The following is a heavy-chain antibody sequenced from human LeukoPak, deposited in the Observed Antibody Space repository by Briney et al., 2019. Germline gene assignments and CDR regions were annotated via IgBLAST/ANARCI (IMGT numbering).Heavy chain of an antibody. CDR3: VGGYCSTTACSPLDY. V-gene: IGHV3-30*03. D-gene: IGHD2-2*01. CDR1: GFSFSNFA. CDR2: ISYDGSNK. Sequence: GGSLRLSCAASGFSFSNFAMHWVRQVPGKGLEWVAVISYDGSNKYYADSLRGRFTISRDNSKNTLFLQMNSLRAEDSAVYYCVGGYCSTTACSPLDYWGQGTLVTVSS. J-gene: IGHJ4*02.